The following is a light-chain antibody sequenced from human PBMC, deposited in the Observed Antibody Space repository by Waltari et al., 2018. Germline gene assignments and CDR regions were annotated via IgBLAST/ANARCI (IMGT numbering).Light chain of an antibody. CDR2: KDS. CDR1: ILAKQY. J-gene: IGLJ2*01. V-gene: IGLV3-25*03. Sequence: YELTQTPSMSVSPGQTASITCSGDILAKQYGHWYQQKSGQAPVLIIYKDSERPSGIPDRVSGSSSGTTVTLTISDVQSEDEADYYCQSTVSSGTYTGLFGGGTKLNVL. CDR3: QSTVSSGTYTGL.